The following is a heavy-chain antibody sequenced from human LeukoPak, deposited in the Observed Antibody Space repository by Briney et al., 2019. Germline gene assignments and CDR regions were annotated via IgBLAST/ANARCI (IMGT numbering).Heavy chain of an antibody. V-gene: IGHV1-69*13. CDR2: IIPIFGTA. Sequence: SVEVSCKASGGTFSSYASSWVRQAPGQGLEWMGGIIPIFGTANYAQKFQGRVTITADESTSTAYMELSSLRSEDTAVYYCARDRGQSDCSGGSCYDYFDYWGQGTLVTVSS. CDR3: ARDRGQSDCSGGSCYDYFDY. CDR1: GGTFSSYA. D-gene: IGHD2-15*01. J-gene: IGHJ4*02.